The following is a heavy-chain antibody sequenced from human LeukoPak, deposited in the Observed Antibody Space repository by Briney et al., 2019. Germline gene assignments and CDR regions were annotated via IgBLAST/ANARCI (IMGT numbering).Heavy chain of an antibody. CDR1: GFTFSSHG. J-gene: IGHJ5*02. D-gene: IGHD5-18*01. CDR2: ISGSGGST. CDR3: ATVPEGYSYGQRYNWFDP. Sequence: GGTLRLSCAASGFTFSSHGMSWVRQAPGKGLEWVSAISGSGGSTYYADSVKGRFTISRDNSKNTLYLQMNSLRAEDTAVYYCATVPEGYSYGQRYNWFDPWGQGTLVTVSS. V-gene: IGHV3-23*01.